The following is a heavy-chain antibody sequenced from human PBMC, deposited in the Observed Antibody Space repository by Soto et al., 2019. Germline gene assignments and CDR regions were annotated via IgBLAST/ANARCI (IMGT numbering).Heavy chain of an antibody. CDR2: INPSGGST. CDR3: AREPRIAVAGTHAFDY. J-gene: IGHJ4*02. D-gene: IGHD6-19*01. Sequence: ASVKVSCKASGYTFTSYYMHWVRQAPGQGLEWMGIINPSGGSTSYAQKFQGRVTMTRDTSTSTVYMELSSLRSEDTAVYYCAREPRIAVAGTHAFDYWGQGTLVTVDS. V-gene: IGHV1-46*01. CDR1: GYTFTSYY.